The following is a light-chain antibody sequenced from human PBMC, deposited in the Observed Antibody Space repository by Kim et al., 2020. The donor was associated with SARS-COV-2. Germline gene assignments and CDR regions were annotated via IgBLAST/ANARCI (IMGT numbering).Light chain of an antibody. CDR3: KQYNNWPYT. CDR1: HSVINK. J-gene: IGKJ2*01. Sequence: SPGETATLSCKASHSVINKLAWYQQKPGQAPRLFMYGASTRATDIPARFSGSGSGTEFSLPISLLRSEDFAVYCCKQYNNWPYTFGQGTKLEI. V-gene: IGKV3-15*01. CDR2: GAS.